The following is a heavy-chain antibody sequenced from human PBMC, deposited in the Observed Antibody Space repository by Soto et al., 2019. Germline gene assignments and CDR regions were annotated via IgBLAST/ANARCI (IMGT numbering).Heavy chain of an antibody. V-gene: IGHV4-39*01. Sequence: SETLSLTCTVSGGSISSSSYYWGWIRQPPGKGLEWIGSIYYSGSTYYNPSLKSRVTISVDTSKNQFSLKLSSVTAADTAVYYCARHHSIVVVPAADNYWGQGTLVTVSS. CDR2: IYYSGST. CDR1: GGSISSSSYY. J-gene: IGHJ4*02. CDR3: ARHHSIVVVPAADNY. D-gene: IGHD2-2*01.